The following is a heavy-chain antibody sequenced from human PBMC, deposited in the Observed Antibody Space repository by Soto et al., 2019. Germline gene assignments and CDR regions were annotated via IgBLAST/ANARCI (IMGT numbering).Heavy chain of an antibody. J-gene: IGHJ4*02. V-gene: IGHV1-69*01. CDR3: ARGGYCSGGSCYPLGAPYY. CDR1: GGTFSSYA. CDR2: IIPIFGTA. D-gene: IGHD2-15*01. Sequence: QVQLVQSGAEVKKPGSSVKVSCKASGGTFSSYAISWVRQAPGQGLEWMGGIIPIFGTANYAQKFQGRVKITPDETTGQALMGLSRLRSEDTAGYYCARGGYCSGGSCYPLGAPYYWGQGTLVTVSS.